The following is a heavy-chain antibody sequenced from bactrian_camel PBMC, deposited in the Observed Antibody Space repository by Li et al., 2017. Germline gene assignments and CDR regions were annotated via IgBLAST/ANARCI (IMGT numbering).Heavy chain of an antibody. V-gene: IGHV3S1*01. Sequence: VQLVESGGGSVQTGGSLKLSCAYSGSPVSNHCLGWFRQAPGKERERVATIYPADGTSCYADSVKDRFAISRDNAKNTVYPQMNDLKPEDTAMYYCAAVDPEYDCFSRCPRESEEYYGWGQGTQVTVS. CDR3: AAVDPEYDCFSRCPRESEEYYG. CDR1: GSPVSNHC. J-gene: IGHJ4*01. CDR2: IYPADGTS. D-gene: IGHD1*01.